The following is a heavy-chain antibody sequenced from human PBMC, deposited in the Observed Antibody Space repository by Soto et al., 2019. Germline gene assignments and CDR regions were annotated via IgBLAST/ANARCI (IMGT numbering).Heavy chain of an antibody. Sequence: GGSLRLSCAASGFTFSSYSMNWVRQTPGKGLEWVSYISSSSSTIYYADSVKGRFTISRDNAKNSLYLQMNSLRDEDTAVYYCAREARRLSSIAARRASSDYWGQGTLVTVSS. CDR2: ISSSSSTI. CDR1: GFTFSSYS. V-gene: IGHV3-48*02. CDR3: AREARRLSSIAARRASSDY. J-gene: IGHJ4*02. D-gene: IGHD6-6*01.